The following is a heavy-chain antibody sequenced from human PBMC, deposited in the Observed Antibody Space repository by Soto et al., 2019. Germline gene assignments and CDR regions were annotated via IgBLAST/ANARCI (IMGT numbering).Heavy chain of an antibody. V-gene: IGHV4-39*01. Sequence: PSETLSLTCTVSGDSISSSRYYWGWIRQPPGKGLGWIGSIYYSGSTDYNPSLKSRVTISVDTSRIHFSLKLISVTAADTAIYYCARQSYGGSDYFDYWGQGTLVTVSS. CDR2: IYYSGST. J-gene: IGHJ4*02. CDR3: ARQSYGGSDYFDY. D-gene: IGHD2-21*01. CDR1: GDSISSSRYY.